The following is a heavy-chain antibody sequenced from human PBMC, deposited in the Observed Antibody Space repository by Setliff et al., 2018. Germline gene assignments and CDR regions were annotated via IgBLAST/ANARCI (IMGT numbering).Heavy chain of an antibody. CDR3: ARESRYYYDKLGTLDY. CDR1: GYSISSGDYY. CDR2: TYSSGST. J-gene: IGHJ4*02. D-gene: IGHD3-22*01. Sequence: PSETLSLNCAVSGYSISSGDYYWSCIRQPPGKGLYWIGYTYSSGSTYYNPSLKSRVSISVDTSKNQFSLKLSSVTAADTAVYYCARESRYYYDKLGTLDYWGQGTLVTVSS. V-gene: IGHV4-30-4*08.